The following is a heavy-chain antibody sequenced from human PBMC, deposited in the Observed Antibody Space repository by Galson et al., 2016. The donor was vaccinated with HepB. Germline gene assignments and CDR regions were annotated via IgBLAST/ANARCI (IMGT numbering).Heavy chain of an antibody. J-gene: IGHJ4*02. D-gene: IGHD4-17*01. CDR1: GYTFTDFY. CDR2: INIKSGGT. Sequence: SVKVSCKASGYTFTDFYIHWVRQAPGQGLECLGWINIKSGGTNYAQKFQGRVTMTRDTSISTAYMELSRLRSDDTAVYYCARDDNGDLNHFDYWGRGTLVTVSS. V-gene: IGHV1-2*02. CDR3: ARDDNGDLNHFDY.